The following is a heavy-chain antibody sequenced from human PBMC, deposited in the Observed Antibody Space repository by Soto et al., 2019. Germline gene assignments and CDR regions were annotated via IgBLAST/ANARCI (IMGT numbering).Heavy chain of an antibody. J-gene: IGHJ4*01. CDR2: IKSKIDGGTT. CDR1: GFTFTTAW. CDR3: TTDSHFTMKLVRFDY. V-gene: IGHV3-15*07. D-gene: IGHD3-22*01. Sequence: EVQLVESGGGLVEPGGSLGLSCAASGFTFTTAWINWVRQAPGKGLEWVGRIKSKIDGGTTDFAAPVKGRFAISRDDSRNMVYFQMNSLKTEDTAVYYCTTDSHFTMKLVRFDYWGLGTLVTVSS.